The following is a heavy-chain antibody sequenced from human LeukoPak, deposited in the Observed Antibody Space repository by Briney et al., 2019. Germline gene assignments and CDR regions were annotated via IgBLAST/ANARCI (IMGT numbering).Heavy chain of an antibody. D-gene: IGHD6-19*01. CDR3: TRGSSGRRDN. CDR2: MNPNSGNT. V-gene: IGHV1-8*01. Sequence: GASVKVSCTASGYTFTSCDINWVRQAPGQGLEWMGWMNPNSGNTGYVQSFQGRITMTRDISIGTAYMELSNLTSEDTAIYYCTRGSSGRRDNWGQGTLVTVSA. CDR1: GYTFTSCD. J-gene: IGHJ4*02.